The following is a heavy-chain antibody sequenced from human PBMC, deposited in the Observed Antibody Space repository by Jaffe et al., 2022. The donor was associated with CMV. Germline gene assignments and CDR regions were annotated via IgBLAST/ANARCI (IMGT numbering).Heavy chain of an antibody. D-gene: IGHD2-15*01. CDR3: ARGLYCSGGSCDWPEGNFDY. CDR1: GFTFSSYE. V-gene: IGHV3-48*03. J-gene: IGHJ4*02. Sequence: EVQLVESGGGLVQPGGSLRLSCAASGFTFSSYEMNWVRQAPGKGLEWVSYISSSGSTIYYADSVKGRFTISRDNAKNSLYLQMNSLRAEDTAVYYCARGLYCSGGSCDWPEGNFDYWGQGTLVTVSS. CDR2: ISSSGSTI.